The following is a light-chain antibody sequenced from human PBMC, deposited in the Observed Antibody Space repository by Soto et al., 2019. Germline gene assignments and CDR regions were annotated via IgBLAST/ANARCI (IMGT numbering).Light chain of an antibody. CDR1: QSISTY. Sequence: DIQMTQSPSSLSASVGDRVTHTFRESQSISTYLIWYQQKPGKAPKLLIYATSSLQSGVPSRFSGSGSGTDFTLTISSLQPEDFATYYCQQSYSTPPGTFGQGTKVDI. V-gene: IGKV1-39*01. CDR2: ATS. CDR3: QQSYSTPPGT. J-gene: IGKJ1*01.